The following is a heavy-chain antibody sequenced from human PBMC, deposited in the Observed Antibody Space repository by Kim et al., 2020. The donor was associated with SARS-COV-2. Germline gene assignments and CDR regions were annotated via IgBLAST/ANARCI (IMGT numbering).Heavy chain of an antibody. CDR3: ARAPDYGDYVPLFDY. Sequence: PSLTSRVTISVATSTNSFSLKLSSMTAADTAVYYCARAPDYGDYVPLFDYWGQGTLVTVSS. J-gene: IGHJ4*02. V-gene: IGHV4-61*02. D-gene: IGHD4-17*01.